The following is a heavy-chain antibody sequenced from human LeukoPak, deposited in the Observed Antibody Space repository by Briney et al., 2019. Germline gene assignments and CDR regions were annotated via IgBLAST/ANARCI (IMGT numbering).Heavy chain of an antibody. J-gene: IGHJ4*02. CDR3: ARVGGVGATVENFDH. Sequence: ASVKVSFKASGYTFTSYDINWVRQATGQGSERMGWMNPNSGNTGYAQKFQGRVTMTRNNSISTAYMELSSLRSEDTAVYYCARVGGVGATVENFDHWGQGTLVTVSS. CDR1: GYTFTSYD. D-gene: IGHD1-26*01. CDR2: MNPNSGNT. V-gene: IGHV1-8*01.